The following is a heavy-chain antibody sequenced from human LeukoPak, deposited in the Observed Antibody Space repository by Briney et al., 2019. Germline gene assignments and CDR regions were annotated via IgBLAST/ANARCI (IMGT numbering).Heavy chain of an antibody. CDR3: AKVELLLEINVGVSHLDS. Sequence: ASVKVSCKASGYTFTSYGISWVRQATGQGLEWMGWMNPNSGNTGYAQKFQGRVTMTRNTSISTAYMELSSLRSEDTAVYYCAKVELLLEINVGVSHLDSWGQGIQVTVSS. D-gene: IGHD2-15*01. CDR2: MNPNSGNT. V-gene: IGHV1-8*02. J-gene: IGHJ4*02. CDR1: GYTFTSYG.